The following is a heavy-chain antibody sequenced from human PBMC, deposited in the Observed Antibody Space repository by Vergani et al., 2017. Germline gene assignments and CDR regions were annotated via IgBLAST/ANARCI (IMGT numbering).Heavy chain of an antibody. V-gene: IGHV3-30*04. J-gene: IGHJ5*02. CDR1: GFTFSSYA. CDR2: ISYDGSNK. CDR3: ARDGSDGSSIPGNWFDP. Sequence: QVQLVESGGGVVQPGRSLRLSCAASGFTFSSYAMHWVRQAPGKGLEWVAVISYDGSNKYYADSVKGRFTISRDNSKKPLYLQMNSLRAEDTAVYYCARDGSDGSSIPGNWFDPWGQGTLVTVSS. D-gene: IGHD6-6*01.